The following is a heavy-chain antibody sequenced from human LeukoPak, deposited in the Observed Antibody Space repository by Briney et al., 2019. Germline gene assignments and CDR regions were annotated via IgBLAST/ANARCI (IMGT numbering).Heavy chain of an antibody. CDR3: ARVKGGIAAAGNYFDY. CDR1: GFTFSSYS. D-gene: IGHD6-13*01. Sequence: KSGGSLRLSCAASGFTFSSYSMNWVRQAPGKGLEWVSSISSSSSYIYYADSVKGRFTISRDNSKNTLHLQMNSLRTEDTAVYYCARVKGGIAAAGNYFDYWGQGTLVTVSS. V-gene: IGHV3-21*01. J-gene: IGHJ4*02. CDR2: ISSSSSYI.